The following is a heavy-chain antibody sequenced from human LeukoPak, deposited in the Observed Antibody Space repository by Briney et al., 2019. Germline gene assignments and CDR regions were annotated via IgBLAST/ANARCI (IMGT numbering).Heavy chain of an antibody. CDR2: INHCGST. J-gene: IGHJ6*03. V-gene: IGHV4-34*01. CDR1: GGSFSGYY. CDR3: ARHLLVPAARYCSGGSCYYAPSFSDYYMDV. D-gene: IGHD2-15*01. Sequence: SDTLSLTCAVYGGSFSGYYWSWIRQPPGTGREWIGEINHCGSTNYNPSLKSPVTISVDTSKTQFSLKLSSVTAADTAVYYCARHLLVPAARYCSGGSCYYAPSFSDYYMDVWGKGTTVTISS.